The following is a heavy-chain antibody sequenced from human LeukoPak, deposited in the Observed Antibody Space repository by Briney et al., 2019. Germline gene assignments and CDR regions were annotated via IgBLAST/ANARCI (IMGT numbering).Heavy chain of an antibody. CDR3: ASSALTGVAFDI. CDR2: ISRSGSTI. V-gene: IGHV3-48*03. J-gene: IGHJ3*02. CDR1: GFNFSSYD. Sequence: PGGSLRLSCAASGFNFSSYDMNWVRQAPGKGLEWLSYISRSGSTIYYADSVKGRFTISRDNAKNSLFLQMNSLRAEDTAVYYCASSALTGVAFDIWGQGTMVIVSS.